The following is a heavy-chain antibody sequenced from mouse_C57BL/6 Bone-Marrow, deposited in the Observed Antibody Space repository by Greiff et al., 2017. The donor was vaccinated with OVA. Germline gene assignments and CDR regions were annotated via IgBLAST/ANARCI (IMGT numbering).Heavy chain of an antibody. CDR1: GYTFTSYG. Sequence: VQGVESGAELARPGASVKLSCKASGYTFTSYGISWVKQRTGQGLEWIGEIYPRSGNTYYNEKFKGKATLTADKSSSTAYMELRSLTSEDSAVYFCAREHYYYGSSFAYWGQGTLVTVSA. CDR3: AREHYYYGSSFAY. CDR2: IYPRSGNT. V-gene: IGHV1-81*01. D-gene: IGHD1-1*01. J-gene: IGHJ3*01.